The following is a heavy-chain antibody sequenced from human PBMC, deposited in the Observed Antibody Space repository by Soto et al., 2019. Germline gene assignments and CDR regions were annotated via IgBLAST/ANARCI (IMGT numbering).Heavy chain of an antibody. CDR2: INDGGSA. CDR1: GGSFSGYS. D-gene: IGHD1-26*01. J-gene: IGHJ4*02. V-gene: IGHV4-34*01. CDR3: ARGLFSETHYSGGWYFFDY. Sequence: QVQLQQWGAGLLKPSETLSLTCAVYGGSFSGYSWTWIRQSPGKGLEWIGQINDGGSANYNPSLKTRVTLSVDTSTNEFFLELSSVTAADTAVYYCARGLFSETHYSGGWYFFDYWGQGTLVTVSS.